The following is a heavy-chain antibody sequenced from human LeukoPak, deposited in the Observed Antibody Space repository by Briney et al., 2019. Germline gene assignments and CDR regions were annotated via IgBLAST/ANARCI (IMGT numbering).Heavy chain of an antibody. J-gene: IGHJ4*02. V-gene: IGHV3-7*01. CDR3: ARDEETSAYYSY. Sequence: GGSLRLSCAASGFTFSSYWMSWVRQAPGKGMEWVANIKQDGSEKYSMCSVKGRFTISRDNAKNSLYLQMNSLRAEDTAVYDCARDEETSAYYSYWGQGTLVTVSS. CDR2: IKQDGSEK. CDR1: GFTFSSYW. D-gene: IGHD3-22*01.